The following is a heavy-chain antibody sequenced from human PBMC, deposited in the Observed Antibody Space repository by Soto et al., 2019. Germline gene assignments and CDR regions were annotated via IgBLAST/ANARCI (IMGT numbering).Heavy chain of an antibody. V-gene: IGHV4-34*01. CDR1: RGSFSGYY. D-gene: IGHD2-2*02. CDR3: ARSFGYCSSTSCYIPDY. CDR2: INHSGST. J-gene: IGHJ4*02. Sequence: PSENLSLTCAVYRGSFSGYYCSWIRQPPGKGLEWIGEINHSGSTNYNPSLKSRVTISVDTSKNQFSLKLSSVTAADTAVYYCARSFGYCSSTSCYIPDYCGQGAPVIVSS.